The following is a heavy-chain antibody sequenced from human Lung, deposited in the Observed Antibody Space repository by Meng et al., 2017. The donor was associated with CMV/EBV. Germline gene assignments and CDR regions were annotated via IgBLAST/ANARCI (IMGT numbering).Heavy chain of an antibody. D-gene: IGHD3-22*01. CDR2: INPNTGST. Sequence: SVXVSXXASGYTFIGYYMHWVRQAPGQGLEWMGWINPNTGSTNFAQKFLGRVTMTRDTSVNTAYMELSSLRSDDTAVYYCARGEHTYDYEPLDSWGQGTLVTVSS. V-gene: IGHV1-2*02. CDR3: ARGEHTYDYEPLDS. J-gene: IGHJ4*02. CDR1: GYTFIGYY.